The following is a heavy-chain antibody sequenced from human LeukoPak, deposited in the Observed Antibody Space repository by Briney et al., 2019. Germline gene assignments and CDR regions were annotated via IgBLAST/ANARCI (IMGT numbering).Heavy chain of an antibody. D-gene: IGHD3-16*01. CDR3: AKRGGYETLAAFDY. CDR1: GFTFNSYA. J-gene: IGHJ4*02. V-gene: IGHV3-23*01. Sequence: GGSLSLSCAASGFTFNSYAMSWLRQAPGKGLEWVSAISPGGSDTYYADSVRGRFTISRDNSKNTLYLQMSILRAEDSAVYYCAKRGGYETLAAFDYWGQGTLVTVSS. CDR2: ISPGGSDT.